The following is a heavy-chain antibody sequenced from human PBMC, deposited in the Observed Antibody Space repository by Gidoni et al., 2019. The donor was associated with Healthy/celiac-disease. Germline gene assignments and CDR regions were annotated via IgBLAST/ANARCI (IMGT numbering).Heavy chain of an antibody. D-gene: IGHD3-16*01. Sequence: EVQLVESGGGLVKPGGSLRLSCAASGFTFSNAWMSWVRQAPGKGLEWVGRIKSKTDGGTTDYAAPVKGRFTSSRDDSKNTLYLQMNSLKTEDTAVYYCTTDLLGNDAFDIWGQGTMVTVSS. J-gene: IGHJ3*02. CDR3: TTDLLGNDAFDI. CDR1: GFTFSNAW. CDR2: IKSKTDGGTT. V-gene: IGHV3-15*01.